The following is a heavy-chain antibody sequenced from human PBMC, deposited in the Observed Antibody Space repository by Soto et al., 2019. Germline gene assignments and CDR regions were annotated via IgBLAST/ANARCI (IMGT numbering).Heavy chain of an antibody. CDR1: GYIFINYA. CDR2: INAGNGDT. V-gene: IGHV1-3*01. Sequence: ASVKVSCKASGYIFINYAMHWVRQAPGQRLEWMGWINAGNGDTKYSQKFQGRVTITRDTSASTAYMDLSSLRSEDTAVYYCARGLGTAMVWGVGYWGQGTLVTVSS. J-gene: IGHJ4*02. CDR3: ARGLGTAMVWGVGY. D-gene: IGHD5-18*01.